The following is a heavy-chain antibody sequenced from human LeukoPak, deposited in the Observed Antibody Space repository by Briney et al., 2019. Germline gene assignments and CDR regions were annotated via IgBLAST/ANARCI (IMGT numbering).Heavy chain of an antibody. J-gene: IGHJ4*02. CDR1: GFTFSSYG. D-gene: IGHD3-22*01. CDR3: ARGTGLRITMIVGPQDY. Sequence: GGSLRLSCAASGFTFSSYGMHWVRQAPGKGLEWVAVIWYDGSNKYYADSVKGRFTISRDNSKNTLYLQMNSLRAEDTAVYYCARGTGLRITMIVGPQDYWGQGTLVTVSS. V-gene: IGHV3-33*01. CDR2: IWYDGSNK.